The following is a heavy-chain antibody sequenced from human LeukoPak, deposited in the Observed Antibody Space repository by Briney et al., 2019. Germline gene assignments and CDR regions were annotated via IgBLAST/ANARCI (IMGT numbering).Heavy chain of an antibody. CDR1: GFTFSSYA. D-gene: IGHD4-17*01. Sequence: GGSLRLSCAASGFTFSSYAMSWVRQAPGKGLEWVSAISGSGGSTYYADSVKGRFTISRDNSKNTLYLQMNSLRAEDTAVYYCARGGVDYGDYSLSYGMDVWGQGTTVTVSS. CDR2: ISGSGGST. J-gene: IGHJ6*02. CDR3: ARGGVDYGDYSLSYGMDV. V-gene: IGHV3-23*01.